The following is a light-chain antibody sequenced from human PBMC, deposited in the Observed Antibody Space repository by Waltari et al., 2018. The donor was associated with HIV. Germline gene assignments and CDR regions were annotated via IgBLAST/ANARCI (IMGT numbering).Light chain of an antibody. CDR1: SSHLEHNY. V-gene: IGLV1-51*01. J-gene: IGLJ2*01. Sequence: SVLMQPPSVSAAPGQRVTISCSGSSSHLEHNYISRYQQLPGTAPKLLIYDNNKRPSGIPDRFSGSKSGTSATLGITGLQTGDEADYYCGTWDSSLSAVVFGGGTKLTVL. CDR2: DNN. CDR3: GTWDSSLSAVV.